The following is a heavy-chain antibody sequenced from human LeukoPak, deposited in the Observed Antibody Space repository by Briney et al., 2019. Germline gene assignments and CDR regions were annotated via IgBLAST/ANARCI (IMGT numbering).Heavy chain of an antibody. D-gene: IGHD6-19*01. Sequence: ASVKVSCKASVGTFSSYAISWVRQAPGQGLEWMGGIIPIFGTANYAQKFQGRVTITTDESTSTAYMELSSLRSEDTAVYYCARSGPNQYSSGLTLWYWGQGTLVTVSS. CDR1: VGTFSSYA. V-gene: IGHV1-69*05. CDR2: IIPIFGTA. J-gene: IGHJ4*02. CDR3: ARSGPNQYSSGLTLWY.